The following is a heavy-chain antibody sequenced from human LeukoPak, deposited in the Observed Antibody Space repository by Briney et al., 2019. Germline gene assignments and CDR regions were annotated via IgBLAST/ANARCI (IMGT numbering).Heavy chain of an antibody. Sequence: ASETLSLTCTVSGGSISSGDYYWSWIRQPPGKGLEWIGYIYYSGSTYYNPSLKSRVTISVDTSKNQFSLKLSSVTAADTAVYYCARVKRDDYNYPYYYYGMDVWGQGTTVTVSS. D-gene: IGHD5-24*01. J-gene: IGHJ6*02. CDR1: GGSISSGDYY. V-gene: IGHV4-30-4*01. CDR3: ARVKRDDYNYPYYYYGMDV. CDR2: IYYSGST.